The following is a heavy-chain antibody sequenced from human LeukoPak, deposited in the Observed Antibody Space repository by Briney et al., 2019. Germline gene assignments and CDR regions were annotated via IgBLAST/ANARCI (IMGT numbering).Heavy chain of an antibody. Sequence: PGGSLRLSCATSGFTFSDHYMDWVRQAPGKGLEWVARSRTKATDYTTEYAASVKGRFTVSRDESMHSLYLQMNSLKTEDTAVYYCARGPTVTFNYHYGMDVWGQGTTVSVSS. V-gene: IGHV3-72*01. CDR3: ARGPTVTFNYHYGMDV. CDR1: GFTFSDHY. D-gene: IGHD4-17*01. CDR2: SRTKATDYTT. J-gene: IGHJ6*02.